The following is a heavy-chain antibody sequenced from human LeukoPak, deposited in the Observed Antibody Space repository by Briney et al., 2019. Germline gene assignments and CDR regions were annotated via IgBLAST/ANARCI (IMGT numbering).Heavy chain of an antibody. CDR2: INANSGDT. D-gene: IGHD2-15*01. CDR3: ARSSPYYYYYYMDV. Sequence: ASVKVSCKASGHTFTGYYMHWVRQAPGQGLEWMGWINANSGDTNYAQKFQGRVTMTRDTSISTAYMELSRLRSDDTAVYYCARSSPYYYYYYMDVWGKGTTVTVSS. V-gene: IGHV1-2*02. J-gene: IGHJ6*03. CDR1: GHTFTGYY.